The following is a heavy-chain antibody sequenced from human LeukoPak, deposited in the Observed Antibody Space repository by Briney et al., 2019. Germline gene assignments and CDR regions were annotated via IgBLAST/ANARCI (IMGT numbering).Heavy chain of an antibody. J-gene: IGHJ4*02. CDR3: AKGGYYEEYFDY. V-gene: IGHV3-23*01. D-gene: IGHD3-22*01. Sequence: GGSLRLSCAASQSIVSSRYMSWVRQAPGKGLEWVSAISGSGYSAYYADSVKGRFTISRDNSKNTLFLQMNSLRAEDTAVYYCAKGGYYEEYFDYWGQGTLVTVSS. CDR1: QSIVSSRY. CDR2: ISGSGYSA.